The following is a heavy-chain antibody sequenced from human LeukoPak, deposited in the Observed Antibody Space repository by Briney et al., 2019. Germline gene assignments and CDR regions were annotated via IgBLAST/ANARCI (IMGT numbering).Heavy chain of an antibody. CDR3: ARVSRYSGSYFFDY. Sequence: ASVKVCCKASGYTFTSYDINWVRQATGHGLEWMGWMHPNSGNTGYAQKCQGRATITRNTSRTKAYRELSSLRSEDTAGYYCARVSRYSGSYFFDYWGQGTLVTVSS. CDR1: GYTFTSYD. J-gene: IGHJ4*02. CDR2: MHPNSGNT. D-gene: IGHD1-26*01. V-gene: IGHV1-8*03.